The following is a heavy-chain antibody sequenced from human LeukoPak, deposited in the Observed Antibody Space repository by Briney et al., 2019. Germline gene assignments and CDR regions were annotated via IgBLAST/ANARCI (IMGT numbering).Heavy chain of an antibody. CDR1: AGSISSYY. Sequence: SETLSLTCTVSAGSISSYYWSWIRHPPGKGLEWIGYIYYSGSTNYNPSLKSRVTISVDTSKNQFSLKLSSVTAADTAVYYCARRDSSSWRNWFDPWGQGTLVTVSS. J-gene: IGHJ5*02. V-gene: IGHV4-59*08. CDR2: IYYSGST. D-gene: IGHD6-13*01. CDR3: ARRDSSSWRNWFDP.